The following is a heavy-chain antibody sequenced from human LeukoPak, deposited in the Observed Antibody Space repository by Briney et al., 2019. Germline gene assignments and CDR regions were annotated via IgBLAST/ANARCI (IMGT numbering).Heavy chain of an antibody. CDR3: ARHWKYCSVGSCPDNWFDS. CDR1: GGSLTSSSYY. J-gene: IGHJ5*01. V-gene: IGHV4-39*01. Sequence: PSETLSLTCTASGGSLTSSSYYWGWIRQSPGKGLEWIGSIYFNGRPYYNPSLKSRVTISADTSKNQFSLKLTSVTAADTAVYYCARHWKYCSVGSCPDNWFDSWGQGTLVTVSS. D-gene: IGHD2-15*01. CDR2: IYFNGRP.